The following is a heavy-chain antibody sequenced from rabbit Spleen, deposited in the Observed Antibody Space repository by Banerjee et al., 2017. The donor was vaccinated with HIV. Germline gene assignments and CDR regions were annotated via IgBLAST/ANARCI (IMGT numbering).Heavy chain of an antibody. D-gene: IGHD6-1*01. CDR1: GFSFSSTDW. Sequence: QSLEESGGDLVRPEGSLTLTCTASGFSFSSTDWMCWVRQAPGKGLEWIACIYTNNGGTGYASWAKGRFTISKTSSTTVTLQMTSLTVADTAIYFCAREPHNDAYLWGPGTLVTVS. V-gene: IGHV1S40*01. CDR2: IYTNNGGT. J-gene: IGHJ4*01. CDR3: AREPHNDAYL.